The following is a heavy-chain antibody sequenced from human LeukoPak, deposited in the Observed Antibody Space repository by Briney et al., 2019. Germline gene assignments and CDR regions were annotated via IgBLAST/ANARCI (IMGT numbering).Heavy chain of an antibody. V-gene: IGHV1-8*01. J-gene: IGHJ3*02. CDR3: ARGGYSSSWYKDAFDI. CDR1: GYTFTSYD. CDR2: INPNSGNT. D-gene: IGHD6-13*01. Sequence: ASVKVSCKASGYTFTSYDINWVRPATGQGPEWMRWINPNSGNTGYAQKFQGRVTMTRNTSISTAYMELSSLRSEDTAVYYCARGGYSSSWYKDAFDIWGQGTMVTVSS.